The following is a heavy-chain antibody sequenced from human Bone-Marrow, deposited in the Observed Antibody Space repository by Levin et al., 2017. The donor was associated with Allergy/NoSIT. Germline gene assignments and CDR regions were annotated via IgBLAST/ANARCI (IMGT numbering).Heavy chain of an antibody. J-gene: IGHJ4*02. Sequence: GGSLRLSCAASEFTFSTYAMHWVRQAPGKGLEWVAVISSDGSNEYYADSVKGRFTISRDNSKNTLYLQMNSLRGEDTAVYYCAREKVTMVIEIIESYFDYWGQGTLVTVSS. CDR2: ISSDGSNE. V-gene: IGHV3-30-3*01. CDR3: AREKVTMVIEIIESYFDY. CDR1: EFTFSTYA. D-gene: IGHD2-21*01.